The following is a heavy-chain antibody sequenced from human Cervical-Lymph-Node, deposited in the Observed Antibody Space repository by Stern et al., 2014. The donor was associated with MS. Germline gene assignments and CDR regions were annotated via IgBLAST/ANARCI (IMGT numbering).Heavy chain of an antibody. Sequence: QMQLVQSGAEVKKPGSSVKVSCKASGGTFSSYAISWVRQAPGQGLEWMGGIIPIFGTANYAQKFQGRVTITADESTSTAYMELSSLRSEDTAVYYCARLVLRFLEWLSHDAFDIWGQGTMVTVSS. CDR1: GGTFSSYA. CDR3: ARLVLRFLEWLSHDAFDI. CDR2: IIPIFGTA. D-gene: IGHD3-3*01. V-gene: IGHV1-69*01. J-gene: IGHJ3*02.